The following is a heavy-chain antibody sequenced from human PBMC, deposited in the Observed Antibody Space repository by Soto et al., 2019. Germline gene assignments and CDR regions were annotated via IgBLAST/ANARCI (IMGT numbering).Heavy chain of an antibody. CDR3: ARLAQYSSHFDY. J-gene: IGHJ4*02. V-gene: IGHV4-59*08. Sequence: SETLSLTCTVSGGSISSYYWSWIRQPPGKGLEWIGWIYYSGSTNCNPSLKRRFTISVDTSKNQFSLTLRSVTAADTAVYYCARLAQYSSHFDYWGQGTLVTVSS. D-gene: IGHD6-19*01. CDR2: IYYSGST. CDR1: GGSISSYY.